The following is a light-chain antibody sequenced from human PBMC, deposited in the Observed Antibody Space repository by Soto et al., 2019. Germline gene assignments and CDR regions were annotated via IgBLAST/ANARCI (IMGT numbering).Light chain of an antibody. Sequence: QSVLTQPLSASGTPGHRVTISCSGSSSNIGSNTVYWYQQLPGTAPKLLIYRNNQRPSGVPNRFSGSKSGTSASLAISGLRSEDEADYYCAAWDDSLSVNYVFGTGTKVTVL. CDR2: RNN. CDR3: AAWDDSLSVNYV. CDR1: SSNIGSNT. J-gene: IGLJ1*01. V-gene: IGLV1-47*01.